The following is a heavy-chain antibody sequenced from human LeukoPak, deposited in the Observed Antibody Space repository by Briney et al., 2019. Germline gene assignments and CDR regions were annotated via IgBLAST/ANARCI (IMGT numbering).Heavy chain of an antibody. CDR1: GGSISSYY. J-gene: IGHJ2*01. CDR2: IYTSGST. CDR3: ASTVEMATIYWYFDL. V-gene: IGHV4-4*09. D-gene: IGHD5-24*01. Sequence: SETLSLTCTVSGGSISSYYWSWIRQPPGKGLEWIGYIYTSGSTNYNPSLKSRVTISVDTSKNQFSLKLSSVTAADTAVYYCASTVEMATIYWYFDLWAVAPWSLSPQ.